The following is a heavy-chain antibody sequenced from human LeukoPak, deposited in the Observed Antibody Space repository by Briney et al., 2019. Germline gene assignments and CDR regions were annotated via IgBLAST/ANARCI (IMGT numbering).Heavy chain of an antibody. Sequence: GGSLRLSCAASGXTFSSYGVHWVRQAPGKGLEWVAVISYDGSNKYYADSVKGRFTISRDNSKNTLYLQMNSLRAEDTAVYYCAKMLYSSSSEALYYYYYGMDVWGQGTTVTVSS. D-gene: IGHD6-6*01. CDR2: ISYDGSNK. V-gene: IGHV3-30*18. J-gene: IGHJ6*02. CDR1: GXTFSSYG. CDR3: AKMLYSSSSEALYYYYYGMDV.